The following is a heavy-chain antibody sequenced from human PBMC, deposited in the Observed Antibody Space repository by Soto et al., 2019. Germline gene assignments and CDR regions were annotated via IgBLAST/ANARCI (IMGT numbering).Heavy chain of an antibody. V-gene: IGHV4-34*01. CDR2: INHYGTS. D-gene: IGHD2-21*01. J-gene: IGHJ4*02. CDR1: GGSLRDNY. CDR3: ARGGNIVRALAAPFAY. Sequence: QVQLQQWGAGLLKPSETLSLTCGVSGGSLRDNYWSWIRKPPGKGLEWMGEINHYGTSKYNPSLRSRVTISVDTSNNQVALQLGSVTAADTALYYCARGGNIVRALAAPFAYWGQGTLVTVSA.